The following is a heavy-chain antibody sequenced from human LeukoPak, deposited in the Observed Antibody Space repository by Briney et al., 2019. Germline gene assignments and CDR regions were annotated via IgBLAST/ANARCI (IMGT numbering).Heavy chain of an antibody. D-gene: IGHD6-19*01. Sequence: GGSLRLSCAASGFTFSGYWMHWVRQAPGKGLALVSVIRSDGSITTYADSVKGRFTISRDTAKNTLYLQMNSLRAEDTAVYYCARDGSSGNFDKWGPGTLVSVSS. CDR2: IRSDGSIT. J-gene: IGHJ4*02. V-gene: IGHV3-74*01. CDR3: ARDGSSGNFDK. CDR1: GFTFSGYW.